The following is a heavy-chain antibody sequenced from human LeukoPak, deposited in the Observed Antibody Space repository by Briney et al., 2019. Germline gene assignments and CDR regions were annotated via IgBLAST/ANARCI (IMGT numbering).Heavy chain of an antibody. D-gene: IGHD3-22*01. Sequence: PSETPSLTCTVSGGSISSYYWSWVRQPPGKGLEWIGYIFYTGSTNYNPSLKSRVTISVDTSKNQFSLKLSSVTAADTAVYYCARGGGPYDSSEGFDYWSQGTLVTVSS. CDR2: IFYTGST. CDR3: ARGGGPYDSSEGFDY. V-gene: IGHV4-59*12. CDR1: GGSISSYY. J-gene: IGHJ4*02.